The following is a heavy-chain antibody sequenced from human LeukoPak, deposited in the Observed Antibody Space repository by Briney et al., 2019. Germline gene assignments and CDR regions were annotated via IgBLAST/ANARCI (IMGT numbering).Heavy chain of an antibody. D-gene: IGHD3-3*01. V-gene: IGHV3-49*03. CDR1: GFTFGDYA. CDR3: TSAVDFWSGYYTYYFDY. CDR2: IRSKAYGGTT. J-gene: IGHJ4*02. Sequence: PGGSLRLSCTASGFTFGDYAMSWFRQAPGKGLEWVGFIRSKAYGGTTEYAASVKGRFTISRDDSKSIAYLQMNSLKTEDTAVYYCTSAVDFWSGYYTYYFDYWGQGTLVTVSS.